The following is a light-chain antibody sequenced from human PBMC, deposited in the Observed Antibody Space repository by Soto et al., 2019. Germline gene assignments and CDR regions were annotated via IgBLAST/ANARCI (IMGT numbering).Light chain of an antibody. CDR3: SSFASSNTWV. J-gene: IGLJ3*02. CDR2: EVT. V-gene: IGLV2-8*01. CDR1: SSDVGAYNY. Sequence: QSALTQPPSASGSPGQSVTISCTGTSSDVGAYNYVSWYQQHAGKAPKLVIYEVTKRPSGVPDRFSGSKSANTASLTVSGXXXXXXXDXYCSSFASSNTWVFGGGTKLTV.